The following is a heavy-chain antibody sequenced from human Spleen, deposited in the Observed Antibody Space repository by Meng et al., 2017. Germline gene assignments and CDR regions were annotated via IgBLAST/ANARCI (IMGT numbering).Heavy chain of an antibody. CDR3: AKVLDNLMGAFDF. CDR1: GFTFSNYG. V-gene: IGHV3-30*18. Sequence: VQLLESGGGVVQPGRSLRLSCAASGFTFSNYGMHWVRQAPGKGLEWVAVMSYGGSSKYYADSVKGRFTISRDNSKSTLYLQMNSLRPEDTAVYFCAKVLDNLMGAFDFWGQGTMVTVSS. D-gene: IGHD5-24*01. J-gene: IGHJ3*01. CDR2: MSYGGSSK.